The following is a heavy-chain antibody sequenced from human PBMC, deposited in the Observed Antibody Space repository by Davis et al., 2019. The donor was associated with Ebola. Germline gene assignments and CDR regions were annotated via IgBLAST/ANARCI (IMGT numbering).Heavy chain of an antibody. D-gene: IGHD6-13*01. V-gene: IGHV3-21*01. CDR2: ISSSSSYI. CDR3: AREKGPYSSSWYPVYYGMDV. CDR1: GFTFSSYS. J-gene: IGHJ6*02. Sequence: GESLKISCAASGFTFSSYSMNWVRQAPGKGLEWVSSISSSSSYIYYADSVKGRFTISRDNAKNSLYLQMNSLRAEDTAVYYCAREKGPYSSSWYPVYYGMDVWGQGATVTVSS.